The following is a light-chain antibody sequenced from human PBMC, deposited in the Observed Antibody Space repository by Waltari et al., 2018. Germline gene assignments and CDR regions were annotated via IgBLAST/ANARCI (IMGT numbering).Light chain of an antibody. V-gene: IGLV2-14*01. CDR2: DVS. CDR3: NSYTNNSTYV. CDR1: SGDVGGNPY. J-gene: IGLJ1*01. Sequence: SARTHLPPVLGLPDRPHTTPCPGPSGDVGGNPYSPWYQQHPGKAPKLMIYDVSKRPSGVSNRFSGSKSGNTASLTISGLQAEDEADYYCNSYTNNSTYVFGTGTKVTVL.